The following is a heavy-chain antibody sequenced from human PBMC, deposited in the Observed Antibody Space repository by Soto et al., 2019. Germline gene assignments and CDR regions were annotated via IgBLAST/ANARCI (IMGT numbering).Heavy chain of an antibody. CDR3: ARQIPAAPYYYYYMDV. CDR2: INHSGST. D-gene: IGHD2-2*01. CDR1: GGSFSGYY. V-gene: IGHV4-34*01. Sequence: SETLSLTCAVYGGSFSGYYWSWIRQPPGKGLEWIGEINHSGSTNYNPSLKSRVTISVDTSKNQFSLKLSSVTAADTAVYYCARQIPAAPYYYYYMDVWGKGTTVTVSS. J-gene: IGHJ6*03.